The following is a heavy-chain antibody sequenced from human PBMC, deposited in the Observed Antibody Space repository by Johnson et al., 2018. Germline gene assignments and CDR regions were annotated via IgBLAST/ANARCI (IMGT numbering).Heavy chain of an antibody. Sequence: VQLVESGAEVKKPGSSVRVSCKASGGMFSTFAISWVRQAPGQGLEWIGGIIPMFGTSNYAQKFQGRVTITADESTSTAYMELSSLRCDDTAVYYCARDPGGDSGNYGLDVGGQGTTVTVSS. D-gene: IGHD2-21*02. CDR1: GGMFSTFA. CDR2: IIPMFGTS. V-gene: IGHV1-69*01. CDR3: ARDPGGDSGNYGLDV. J-gene: IGHJ6*02.